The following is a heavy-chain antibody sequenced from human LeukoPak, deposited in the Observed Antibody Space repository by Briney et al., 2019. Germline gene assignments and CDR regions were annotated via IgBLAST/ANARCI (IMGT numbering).Heavy chain of an antibody. D-gene: IGHD4-23*01. CDR3: ARGTEDYGGSPDATIRRPFAI. CDR2: VSYGGTNK. Sequence: LSLTCTVSGGSISSYYWSWVRQAPGKGLEWVAVVSYGGTNKYYADSVKGRFTVSRDNSKNTLYLQMNSLRAEDTAVYYCARGTEDYGGSPDATIRRPFAIWGQGTMVTVST. J-gene: IGHJ3*02. CDR1: GGSISSYY. V-gene: IGHV3-30*03.